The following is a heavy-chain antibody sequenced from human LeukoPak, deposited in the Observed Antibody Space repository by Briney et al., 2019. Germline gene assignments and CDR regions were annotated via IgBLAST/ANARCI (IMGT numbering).Heavy chain of an antibody. CDR3: ARHVTLVSPFGY. J-gene: IGHJ4*02. CDR2: IYYSGST. D-gene: IGHD3-10*01. CDR1: GGSISSFY. Sequence: SETLSLTCTVSGGSISSFYWSWLRQPPGKGLEWIGYIYYSGSTNYNPSLKSRVTISVDTSKNQFSLNLRSATAADTAVYYCARHVTLVSPFGYWGQGSLVTVSS. V-gene: IGHV4-59*08.